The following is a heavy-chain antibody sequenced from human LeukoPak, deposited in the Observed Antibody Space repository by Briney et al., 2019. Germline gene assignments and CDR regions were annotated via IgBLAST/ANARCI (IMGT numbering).Heavy chain of an antibody. CDR2: ISGSSGST. V-gene: IGHV3-23*01. CDR3: ARDGSLSDSSGYYYADRYFQH. D-gene: IGHD3-22*01. Sequence: GGSLRLSCAASGFTFSSYAMSWVRQAPGKGLEWVSAISGSSGSTYYADFVKGRFTISRDNSKNTLYLQMNSLRVEDTAVYYCARDGSLSDSSGYYYADRYFQHWGQGTLVTVSS. J-gene: IGHJ1*01. CDR1: GFTFSSYA.